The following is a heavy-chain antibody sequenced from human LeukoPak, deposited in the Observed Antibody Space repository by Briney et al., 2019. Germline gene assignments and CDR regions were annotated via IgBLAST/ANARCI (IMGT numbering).Heavy chain of an antibody. J-gene: IGHJ4*02. D-gene: IGHD3-22*01. CDR1: GFTSRSYW. CDR2: INGDGSRT. V-gene: IGHV3-74*01. CDR3: ARDPDLSGYSFFEC. Sequence: PGGSLRLSCAASGFTSRSYWMHWLRQAPGKGLEWVSRINGDGSRTAYGDSVKGRFTTSRDNAKNTLSLQMNSLRAEDTAVYYCARDPDLSGYSFFECWGQGTLVTVSS.